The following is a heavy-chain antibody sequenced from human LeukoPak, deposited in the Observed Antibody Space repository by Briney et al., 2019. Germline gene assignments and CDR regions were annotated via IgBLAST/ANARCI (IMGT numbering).Heavy chain of an antibody. Sequence: SETLSLTCTVSGRSISSYYCSSIRQPPGKGREWIGYIYYSGSTNYNPSLKSRVTISVDTSKNQFSLKLSSVTAGDTAVYYCAREDRLRSFDYWGQGTLVTVSS. CDR1: GRSISSYY. J-gene: IGHJ4*02. CDR2: IYYSGST. CDR3: AREDRLRSFDY. D-gene: IGHD4-17*01. V-gene: IGHV4-59*01.